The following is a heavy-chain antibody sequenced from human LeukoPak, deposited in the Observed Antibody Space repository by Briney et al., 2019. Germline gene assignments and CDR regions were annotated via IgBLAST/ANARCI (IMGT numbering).Heavy chain of an antibody. D-gene: IGHD5-12*01. CDR1: GGSISIYY. J-gene: IGHJ4*02. CDR2: IYTSGST. CDR3: ARDLNWYSGYLFDY. Sequence: SETLSLTCTVPGGSISIYYGSLLRQPAGKGLEWIGRIYTSGSTNYNPSLKSRVTMSVDTSKNQFSLKLSSVTAADTAVYYCARDLNWYSGYLFDYWGQGTLVTVSS. V-gene: IGHV4-4*07.